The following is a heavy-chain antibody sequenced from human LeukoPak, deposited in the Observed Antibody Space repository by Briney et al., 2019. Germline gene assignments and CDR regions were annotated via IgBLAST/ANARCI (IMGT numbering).Heavy chain of an antibody. V-gene: IGHV3-23*01. D-gene: IGHD6-19*01. CDR1: GFTFSSYA. CDR3: AKVGITEQWLPKAFDY. CDR2: ISGSGGST. J-gene: IGHJ4*02. Sequence: SGGSLRLSCAASGFTFSSYAMSWVRQAPGKGLEWVSAISGSGGSTYYADSVKGRFTISRDNPKNTLYLQMNSLRAEDTAVYYCAKVGITEQWLPKAFDYWGQGTLVTVSS.